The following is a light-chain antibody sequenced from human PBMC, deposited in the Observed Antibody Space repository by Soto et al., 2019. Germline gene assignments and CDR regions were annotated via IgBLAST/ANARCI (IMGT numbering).Light chain of an antibody. CDR1: SSDVGGYNY. CDR2: DVS. V-gene: IGLV2-14*01. CDR3: SSSTSTNSWV. Sequence: QSALTQSASVSGSPGQSITISCTGTSSDVGGYNYVSWYQQHPGKAPKLIIYDVSNRTAGVSTRVSGSKSGNTAPLTISGLQAEDEADYSFSSSTSTNSWVFGGGTKLTVL. J-gene: IGLJ3*02.